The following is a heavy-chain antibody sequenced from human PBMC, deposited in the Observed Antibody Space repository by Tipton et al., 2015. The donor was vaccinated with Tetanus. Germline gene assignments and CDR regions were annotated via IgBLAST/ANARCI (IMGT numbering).Heavy chain of an antibody. V-gene: IGHV3-73*01. J-gene: IGHJ4*02. CDR2: IRTKTNSYAT. CDR3: TMGYDCGSVTPPL. Sequence: SLRLSCAASGFSFGGSAIHWVRQASGKGLEWVGRIRTKTNSYATEYAASVKGRFTIARDDSKTTAYLHMNSLTIEDAAVYYWTMGYDCGSVTPPLWGRGTQVRVS. D-gene: IGHD3-3*01. CDR1: GFSFGGSA.